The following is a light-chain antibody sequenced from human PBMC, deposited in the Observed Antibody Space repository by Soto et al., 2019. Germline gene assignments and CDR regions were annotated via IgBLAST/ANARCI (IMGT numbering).Light chain of an antibody. CDR1: QGIRNF. V-gene: IGKV1-9*01. CDR2: DVS. Sequence: DIQWTQSTSLLSASPGDRVTITCQASQGIRNFLAWYQQSPGRAPKLILYDVSSLESGVPSRFSGSGSATEFILTISSLQPEDIATYYCQQYDNLPPALDPGTKVDIK. CDR3: QQYDNLPPA. J-gene: IGKJ3*01.